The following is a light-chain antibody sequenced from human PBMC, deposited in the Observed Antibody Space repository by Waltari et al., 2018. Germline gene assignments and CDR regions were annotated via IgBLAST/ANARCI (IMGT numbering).Light chain of an antibody. CDR1: QNSRNS. J-gene: IGKJ1*01. CDR2: GAS. CDR3: QQYGSTLSWT. V-gene: IGKV3-20*01. Sequence: VLTQSPGTLSLSPGESATLSGRASQNSRNSLAWYQQNPGQPPRPLIFGASTRCIGIPDRFSGSGSGTDFTLTINRVEPEDFAVYYCQQYGSTLSWTFGQGTKLEIK.